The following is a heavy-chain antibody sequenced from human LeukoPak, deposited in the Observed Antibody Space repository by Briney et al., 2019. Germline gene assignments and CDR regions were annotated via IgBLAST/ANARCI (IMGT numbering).Heavy chain of an antibody. CDR2: IYYSGST. D-gene: IGHD5-24*01. V-gene: IGHV4-59*08. CDR3: ARRHHNWDY. CDR1: GGSISNYY. J-gene: IGHJ4*02. Sequence: SETLSLTCTVSGGSISNYYWSWIRQPPEKGLEWIGYIYYSGSTKYNPSLKSRVTMSVDTSKNQFSLKLSSVTAADTAIYYCARRHHNWDYWGQGTLVTVSS.